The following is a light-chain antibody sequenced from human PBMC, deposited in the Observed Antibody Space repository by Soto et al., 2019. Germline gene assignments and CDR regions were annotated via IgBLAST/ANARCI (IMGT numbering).Light chain of an antibody. CDR2: GAS. CDR3: QQYGSSPPYT. V-gene: IGKV3-20*01. J-gene: IGKJ2*01. CDR1: QSVSSSY. Sequence: EIVLTQSPGTLSLSPGERATLSCSASQSVSSSYLAWYQQKPGQAPRLLIYGASSRATGIPDRFSGSGSGTDFTLTISRLDPEDFAVYYCQQYGSSPPYTFGQGTKLEIK.